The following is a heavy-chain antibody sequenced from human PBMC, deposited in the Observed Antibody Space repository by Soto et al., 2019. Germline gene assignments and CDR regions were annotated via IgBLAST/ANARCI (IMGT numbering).Heavy chain of an antibody. J-gene: IGHJ4*02. CDR3: ARLFNRIAAAGSPTPCY. Sequence: SETLSLTCTVSGGSISSSSYYWGWIRQPPGKGLEWIWSIYYSGSTYENPSLKSRVTISVDTSKNQFSPKLSSVTAAGTAVYYCARLFNRIAAAGSPTPCYWGQGALVTAS. CDR2: IYYSGST. CDR1: GGSISSSSYY. D-gene: IGHD6-13*01. V-gene: IGHV4-39*01.